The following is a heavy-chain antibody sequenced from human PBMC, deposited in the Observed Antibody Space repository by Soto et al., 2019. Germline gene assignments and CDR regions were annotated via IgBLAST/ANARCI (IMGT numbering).Heavy chain of an antibody. CDR2: ISWNSGSI. V-gene: IGHV3-9*01. J-gene: IGHJ4*02. Sequence: PGGSLRLSCAASGFTFDDYAMHWVRQAPGKGLEWVSGISWNSGSIGYADSVKGRFTISRDNAKNSLYLQMNSLRVEDTALYYCAKDITAYDYTLFDYWGQGILVTVSS. CDR3: AKDITAYDYTLFDY. CDR1: GFTFDDYA. D-gene: IGHD4-4*01.